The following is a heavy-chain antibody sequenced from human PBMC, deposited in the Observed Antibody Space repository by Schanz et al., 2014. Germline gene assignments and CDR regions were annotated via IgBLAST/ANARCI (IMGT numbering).Heavy chain of an antibody. CDR2: IVGGGGRT. J-gene: IGHJ4*02. CDR1: GFTFSSYA. V-gene: IGHV3-23*04. D-gene: IGHD6-13*01. Sequence: EVQLVESGGGLVKPGGSLRLSCAASGFTFSSYAMSWVRQAPGKGLEWVSSIVGGGGRTYYADSVKGRFTISRDNGKKSMYLQMNSLRAEDTAVYYCARLDSSSWYPRYWGQGTLVTVSS. CDR3: ARLDSSSWYPRY.